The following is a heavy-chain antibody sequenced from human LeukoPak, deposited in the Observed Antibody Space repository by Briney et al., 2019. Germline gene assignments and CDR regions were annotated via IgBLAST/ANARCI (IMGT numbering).Heavy chain of an antibody. CDR3: ARHRFLEWLSENWFDP. CDR1: GVSISSSSYY. Sequence: PSETLSLTCTVSGVSISSSSYYWGWIRQPPGKGLEWIGSIYYSGSTYHNPSLKSRVTISVDTSKNQFSLKLSSVTAADTAVYYCARHRFLEWLSENWFDPWGQGTLVTVSS. V-gene: IGHV4-39*01. CDR2: IYYSGST. D-gene: IGHD3-3*01. J-gene: IGHJ5*02.